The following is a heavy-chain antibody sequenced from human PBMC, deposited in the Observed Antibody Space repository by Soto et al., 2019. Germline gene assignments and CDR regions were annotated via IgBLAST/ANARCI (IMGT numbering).Heavy chain of an antibody. CDR2: INAGNGNT. CDR1: GYTFTSYA. Sequence: GASVKVSCKASGYTFTSYAMHWVRQAPGQRLEWMGWINAGNGNTKYSQKFQGRVTITRDTSASTAYMELSSLRSEDTAVYYCARGLVTMVRGVIIAGLDPWGQGTLVTV. CDR3: ARGLVTMVRGVIIAGLDP. V-gene: IGHV1-3*01. J-gene: IGHJ5*02. D-gene: IGHD3-10*01.